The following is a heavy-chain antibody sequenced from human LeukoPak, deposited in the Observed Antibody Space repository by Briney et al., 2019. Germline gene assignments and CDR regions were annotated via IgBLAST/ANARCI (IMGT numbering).Heavy chain of an antibody. CDR1: GFSLTTSGVG. CDR3: ARTRGSTMIRGVIHDAFDI. CDR2: INWDDDK. Sequence: SGPTLLNPTPTLTLTCTFSGFSLTTSGVGVGWIRQPPGKALEWLALINWDDDKRHSPSLKSRLTIMKDTSKNQVVLIMTNMEPVDTATYYCARTRGSTMIRGVIHDAFDIWGQGTMVTVSS. J-gene: IGHJ3*02. D-gene: IGHD3-10*01. V-gene: IGHV2-5*02.